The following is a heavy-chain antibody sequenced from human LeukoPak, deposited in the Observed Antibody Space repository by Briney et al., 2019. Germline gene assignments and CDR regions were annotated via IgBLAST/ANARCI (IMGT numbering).Heavy chain of an antibody. Sequence: ASVKVSCKASGYTFTGSYMHWVRQAPGQGLEWMGWINPNSGGTNYAQKFQGRVTMTRDTSISTAYMELSRLTSDDTAVYYCARDRWGVNYYQYMDVWGKGTTVTVSS. J-gene: IGHJ6*03. CDR3: ARDRWGVNYYQYMDV. CDR1: GYTFTGSY. V-gene: IGHV1-2*02. CDR2: INPNSGGT. D-gene: IGHD3-10*01.